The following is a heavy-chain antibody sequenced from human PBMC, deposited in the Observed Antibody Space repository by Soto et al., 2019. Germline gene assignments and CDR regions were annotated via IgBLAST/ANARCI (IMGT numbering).Heavy chain of an antibody. V-gene: IGHV4-39*01. CDR1: GGSISSSRYY. J-gene: IGHJ5*02. CDR2: IYYSGST. Sequence: SETLSLTCTVSGGSISSSRYYWGWIRQPPGKGLEWIGSIYYSGSTYYNPSLKSRVTISVDTSKNQFSLKLSSVTAADTAVYYCASPKIAFYNWFGPWCQGTLVT. CDR3: ASPKIAFYNWFGP. D-gene: IGHD3-3*02.